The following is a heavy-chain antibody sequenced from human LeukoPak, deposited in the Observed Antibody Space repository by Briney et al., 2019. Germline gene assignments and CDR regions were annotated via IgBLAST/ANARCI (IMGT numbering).Heavy chain of an antibody. J-gene: IGHJ6*03. CDR3: AKDPMADSYGYNYYYYMDV. CDR2: IYSGGST. V-gene: IGHV3-53*01. D-gene: IGHD5-18*01. CDR1: GFTVSSNY. Sequence: PGGSLRLSCAASGFTVSSNYMSWVRQAPGKGLEWVSVIYSGGSTYYADSVKGRFTISRDNSKNTLYLQMNSLRAEDTAVYYCAKDPMADSYGYNYYYYMDVWGKGTTVTVSS.